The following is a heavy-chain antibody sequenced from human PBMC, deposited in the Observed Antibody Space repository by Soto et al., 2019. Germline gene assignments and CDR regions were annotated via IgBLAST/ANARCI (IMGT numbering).Heavy chain of an antibody. CDR3: ARAARRTYYYYYMDV. V-gene: IGHV3-13*01. J-gene: IGHJ6*03. CDR1: GFTFSSYD. Sequence: PGGSLRLSCAASGFTFSSYDMHWVRQATGKGLEWVSAIGTAGDTYYPGSVKGRFTISRENAKNSLYLQMNSLRAGDTAVYYCARAARRTYYYYYMDVWGKGTTVTVSS. D-gene: IGHD6-25*01. CDR2: IGTAGDT.